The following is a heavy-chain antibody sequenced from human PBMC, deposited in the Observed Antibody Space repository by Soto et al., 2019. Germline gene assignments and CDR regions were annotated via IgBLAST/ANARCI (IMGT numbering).Heavy chain of an antibody. Sequence: SETLSLTCTVSGGSISSYGWSWIRKPPGKGLEWIGYIYYSGSTNYNPSLKSRVTISVDTSKNQFSLYLQMNSLRAEDTAVYYCARGPQRITMIVVVPDLDYWGQGTLVTVSS. J-gene: IGHJ4*02. D-gene: IGHD3-22*01. V-gene: IGHV4-59*12. CDR2: IYYSGST. CDR3: ARGPQRITMIVVVPDLDY. CDR1: GGSISSYG.